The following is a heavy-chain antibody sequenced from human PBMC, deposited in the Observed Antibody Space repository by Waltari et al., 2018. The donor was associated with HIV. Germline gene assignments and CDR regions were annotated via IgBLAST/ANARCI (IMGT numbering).Heavy chain of an antibody. J-gene: IGHJ5*02. CDR2: IKQDGSEK. Sequence: EVQLVESGGGLVQPGGSLRLSRAASGFTFSSHRMSWVRQAPGKGLEWVANIKQDGSEKYYVDSVKGRFTISRDNAKNSLYLQMNSLRAEDTAVYYCAGGGVLLWFGDLNWFDPWGQGTLVTVSS. D-gene: IGHD3-10*01. CDR1: GFTFSSHR. CDR3: AGGGVLLWFGDLNWFDP. V-gene: IGHV3-7*01.